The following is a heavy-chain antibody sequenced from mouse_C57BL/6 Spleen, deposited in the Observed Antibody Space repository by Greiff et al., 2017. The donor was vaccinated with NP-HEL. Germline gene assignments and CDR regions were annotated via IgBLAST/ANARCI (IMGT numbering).Heavy chain of an antibody. CDR1: GFTFSDYY. Sequence: EVKLMESGGGLVQPGGSLKLSCAASGFTFSDYYMYWVRQTPEKRLEWVAYISNGGGSTYYPDTVKGRFTISRDNAKNTLYLQMSRLKSEDTAMYYCARRGIYYYGSSYGYFDVWGTGTTVTVSS. CDR3: ARRGIYYYGSSYGYFDV. V-gene: IGHV5-12*01. J-gene: IGHJ1*03. CDR2: ISNGGGST. D-gene: IGHD1-1*01.